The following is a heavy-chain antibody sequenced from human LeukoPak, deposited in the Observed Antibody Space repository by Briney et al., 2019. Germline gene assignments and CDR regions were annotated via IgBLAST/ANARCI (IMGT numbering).Heavy chain of an antibody. D-gene: IGHD1-1*01. CDR1: GYMFNNYG. Sequence: ASVKVSCKASGYMFNNYGITWVRQAPGQGLEWMGWISTYNGNTNYAQKLQGRVTMTTDTSTSTAYMELRSLRSDDTAVYYCARDQLSRGVWFDPWGQGTLVTVSS. J-gene: IGHJ5*02. CDR3: ARDQLSRGVWFDP. V-gene: IGHV1-18*01. CDR2: ISTYNGNT.